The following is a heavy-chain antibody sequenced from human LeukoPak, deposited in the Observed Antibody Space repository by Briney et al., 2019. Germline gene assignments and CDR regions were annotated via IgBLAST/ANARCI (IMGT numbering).Heavy chain of an antibody. Sequence: ASVRLSCKASGYTFTVYYMHWVRHAPGQGLEWMGWINPNSGGTNYAQKFQGRVTITRDTSISTAYMELSRLRSDDTGVYYCARGPVLLWFGELLYYYYYNMYVWGKGTTGTVSS. CDR1: GYTFTVYY. J-gene: IGHJ6*03. CDR3: ARGPVLLWFGELLYYYYYNMYV. CDR2: INPNSGGT. V-gene: IGHV1-2*02. D-gene: IGHD3-10*01.